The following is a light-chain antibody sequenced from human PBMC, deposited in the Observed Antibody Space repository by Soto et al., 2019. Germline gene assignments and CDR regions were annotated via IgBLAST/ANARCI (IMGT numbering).Light chain of an antibody. Sequence: SVLTQSPDTLSLSPGERATLSCRASQSVSSYLAWYQQKPGQAPRLLIYDASNRATGIPARFSGSGSGTDFTLTISSLEPEDFAVYYCQQRSNWLWTFGQGTKVDNK. CDR1: QSVSSY. J-gene: IGKJ1*01. CDR2: DAS. CDR3: QQRSNWLWT. V-gene: IGKV3-11*01.